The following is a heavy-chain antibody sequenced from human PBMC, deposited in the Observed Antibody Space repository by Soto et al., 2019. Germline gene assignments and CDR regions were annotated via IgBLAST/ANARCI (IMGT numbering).Heavy chain of an antibody. CDR1: GFTFSSYG. V-gene: IGHV3-33*01. J-gene: IGHJ6*02. Sequence: GGSLRLSCAASGFTFSSYGMHWVRQAPGKGLEWVAVIWNDGSNKYYADSVKGRFTISRDNSKNTLYLQMNSLRAEDTAVYYCARAAGRLLYYYYYGMDVWGQGTTVTVSS. CDR2: IWNDGSNK. CDR3: ARAAGRLLYYYYYGMDV. D-gene: IGHD3-16*01.